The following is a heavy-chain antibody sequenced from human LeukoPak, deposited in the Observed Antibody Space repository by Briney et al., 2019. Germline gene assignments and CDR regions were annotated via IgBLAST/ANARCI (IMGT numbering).Heavy chain of an antibody. CDR2: ISWDGGST. J-gene: IGHJ4*02. V-gene: IGHV3-43D*03. CDR3: AKGQGGSDYYGSGTLIDY. Sequence: GGSLRLSCAASGFTFDDYAMHWVRQAPGKGLEWVSLISWDGGSTYYADSVKGRFTISRDNSKNSLYLQMNSLRAEDTALYYCAKGQGGSDYYGSGTLIDYWGQGTLVTVSS. D-gene: IGHD3-10*01. CDR1: GFTFDDYA.